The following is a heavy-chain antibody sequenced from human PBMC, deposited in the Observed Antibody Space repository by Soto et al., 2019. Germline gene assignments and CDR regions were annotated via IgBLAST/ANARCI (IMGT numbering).Heavy chain of an antibody. Sequence: SETLSLTCTVSGGSISSGDYYWSWIRQPPGKGLEWIGYIYYSGSTYYNPSLKSRVTISVDTSKNQFSLKLSSVTAADTAVYYCARDRGVVGAAGSVYFDYWGQGTLVTVSS. D-gene: IGHD1-26*01. V-gene: IGHV4-30-4*01. J-gene: IGHJ4*02. CDR3: ARDRGVVGAAGSVYFDY. CDR2: IYYSGST. CDR1: GGSISSGDYY.